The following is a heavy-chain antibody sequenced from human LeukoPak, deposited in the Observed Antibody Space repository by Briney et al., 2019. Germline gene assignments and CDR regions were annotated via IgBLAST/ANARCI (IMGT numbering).Heavy chain of an antibody. V-gene: IGHV4-34*01. CDR2: INHSGST. Sequence: SETLSLTCAVYGGSFSGYYWSWIRQPPGKGLGWIGEINHSGSTNYNPSLKSRVTISVDTSKNQFSLKLSSVTAADTAVYYCARVCNPSVYYFDYWGQGTLVTVSS. CDR3: ARVCNPSVYYFDY. CDR1: GGSFSGYY. J-gene: IGHJ4*02. D-gene: IGHD2-2*01.